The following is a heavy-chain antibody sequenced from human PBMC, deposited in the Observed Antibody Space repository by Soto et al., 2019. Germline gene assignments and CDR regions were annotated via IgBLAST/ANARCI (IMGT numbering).Heavy chain of an antibody. CDR1: GGTFSSYT. D-gene: IGHD1-26*01. CDR3: ASPLIVGATKPNAFDI. V-gene: IGHV1-69*02. Sequence: QVQLVQSGAEVKKPGSSVKVSCKASGGTFSSYTISWVRQAPGQGLEWMGRIIPILGIANYAQKFQGRVTITADKSTSTAYMELSSLRSEDTAVYYCASPLIVGATKPNAFDIWGQGTMVTVSS. J-gene: IGHJ3*02. CDR2: IIPILGIA.